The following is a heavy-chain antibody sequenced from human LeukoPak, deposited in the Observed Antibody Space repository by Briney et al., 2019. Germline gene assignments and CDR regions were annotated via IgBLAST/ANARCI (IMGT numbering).Heavy chain of an antibody. D-gene: IGHD1-26*01. J-gene: IGHJ4*02. Sequence: SETLSLTCTVSGVSISSGGHYWSWIRQHPGEGLEWIGYIYSGGSTYHNPSLNSRVTISRDTSSNPFSLNLRSVTAADAAVYYCARDPGFDGTYSYFFDFWGQGALVTVSS. V-gene: IGHV4-31*03. CDR1: GVSISSGGHY. CDR2: IYSGGST. CDR3: ARDPGFDGTYSYFFDF.